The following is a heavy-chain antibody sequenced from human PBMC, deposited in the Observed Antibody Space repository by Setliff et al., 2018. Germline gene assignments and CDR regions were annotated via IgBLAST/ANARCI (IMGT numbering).Heavy chain of an antibody. J-gene: IGHJ4*02. V-gene: IGHV4-38-2*02. D-gene: IGHD1-26*01. CDR1: GYSISSGYY. Sequence: SETLSLTCGVSGYSISSGYYWGWVRQPPGKGLEWIGKIYHSGNTYYNPSLKSRVTISVDTSKNQFSLKLSSVTAADTAVYFCARDNTIVGATDYWGQGTLVTVSS. CDR2: IYHSGNT. CDR3: ARDNTIVGATDY.